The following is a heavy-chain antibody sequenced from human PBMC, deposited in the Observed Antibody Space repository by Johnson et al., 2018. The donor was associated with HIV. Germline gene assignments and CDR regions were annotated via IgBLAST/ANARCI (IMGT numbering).Heavy chain of an antibody. J-gene: IGHJ3*02. CDR3: AREYYYDSSGTPVFDI. CDR2: IRQDGSEK. D-gene: IGHD3-22*01. CDR1: GFTFSSYW. Sequence: EVHLVESGGGLVQPGGSLRLSCAASGFTFSSYWMSWVRQAPGKGLEWVANIRQDGSEKYYVDSVKGRFTISRDNAKNSLYLQMNSLRSEDTAVYYCAREYYYDSSGTPVFDIWGRGTMVTVSS. V-gene: IGHV3-7*01.